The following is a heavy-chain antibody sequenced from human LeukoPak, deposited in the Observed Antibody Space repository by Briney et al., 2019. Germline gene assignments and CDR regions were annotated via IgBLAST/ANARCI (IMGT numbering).Heavy chain of an antibody. Sequence: TSETLSLTCAVYGGSFSGYYWSWIRQPPGKGLEWIGEINHSGSTNYNPSLKSRVTISVDTSKNQFSLKLSSVTAADTAVYYCARQADYYYGMDVWGQGTTVTVSS. CDR3: ARQADYYYGMDV. V-gene: IGHV4-34*01. CDR2: INHSGST. CDR1: GGSFSGYY. J-gene: IGHJ6*02.